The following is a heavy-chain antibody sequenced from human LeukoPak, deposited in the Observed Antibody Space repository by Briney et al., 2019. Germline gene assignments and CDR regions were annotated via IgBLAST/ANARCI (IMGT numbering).Heavy chain of an antibody. D-gene: IGHD3-22*01. V-gene: IGHV1-24*01. CDR2: FDPEDGET. Sequence: ASVKVSCKVSGYTLTELSMHWVRQAPGKGLEWMGGFDPEDGETIYAQKFQGRVTMTEDTSTDTAYMELSSLRSEDTAVYYCATVCSSGYYGRYYYYDTDVWGQGTTVTVSS. J-gene: IGHJ6*02. CDR1: GYTLTELS. CDR3: ATVCSSGYYGRYYYYDTDV.